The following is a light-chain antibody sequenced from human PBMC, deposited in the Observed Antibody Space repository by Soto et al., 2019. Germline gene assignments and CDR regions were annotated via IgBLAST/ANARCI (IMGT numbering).Light chain of an antibody. CDR3: QQRSNWPPFT. CDR1: QSVSSY. V-gene: IGKV3-11*01. Sequence: PGDRATLSCRASQSVSSYLAWYQQKPGQAPRLLIYDASNRATGIPARFSGSGSGTDFTLTISSLEPEDFAVYYCQQRSNWPPFTFGPGTKVDIK. CDR2: DAS. J-gene: IGKJ3*01.